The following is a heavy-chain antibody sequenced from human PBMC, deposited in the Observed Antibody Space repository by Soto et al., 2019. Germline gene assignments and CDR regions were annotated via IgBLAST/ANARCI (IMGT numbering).Heavy chain of an antibody. V-gene: IGHV1-2*02. Sequence: ASVKVSFKASGFSFTGYYIHWLRQPPCKDLDWMGWINSHSGGTEYAQKFQGRVTLTRDKSIATDYLTLSGLTSDDTDLYKGAKDLTRQLAYWLDPWGQGTQVTVSS. J-gene: IGHJ5*02. CDR3: AKDLTRQLAYWLDP. CDR1: GFSFTGYY. CDR2: INSHSGGT. D-gene: IGHD6-6*01.